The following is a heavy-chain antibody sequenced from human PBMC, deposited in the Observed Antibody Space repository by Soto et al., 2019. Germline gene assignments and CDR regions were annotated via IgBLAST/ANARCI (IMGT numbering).Heavy chain of an antibody. D-gene: IGHD6-6*01. CDR1: GGSFSGYY. CDR2: INHSGST. CDR3: ARGSARRSYFDY. Sequence: PSETLSLTCAVYGGSFSGYYWSWIRQPPGKGLEWIGEINHSGSTNYNPSLKSRVTISVDTSKNQFSLKLSSVTAADTAVYYCARGSARRSYFDYWGQGTLVTVSS. J-gene: IGHJ4*02. V-gene: IGHV4-34*01.